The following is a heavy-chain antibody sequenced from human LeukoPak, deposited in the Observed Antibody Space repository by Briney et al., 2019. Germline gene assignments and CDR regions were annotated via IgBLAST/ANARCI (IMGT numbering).Heavy chain of an antibody. CDR1: GYTFTSYG. V-gene: IGHV1-18*01. CDR3: ARGGDMRVVGAFDI. CDR2: ISAYNGNT. Sequence: ASVKVSCKASGYTFTSYGINWVRQAPGQGLEWMGWISAYNGNTNYAQKLQGRLTMTRDTSTSTVYMELRSLRSDDTALCYCARGGDMRVVGAFDIWGQGTMVTVSS. D-gene: IGHD3-22*01. J-gene: IGHJ3*02.